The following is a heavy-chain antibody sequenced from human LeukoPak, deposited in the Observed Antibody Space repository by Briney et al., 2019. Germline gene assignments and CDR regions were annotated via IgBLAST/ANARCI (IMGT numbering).Heavy chain of an antibody. CDR2: VSGNGRDT. J-gene: IGHJ4*02. CDR3: AKDPGYAIYYFDY. D-gene: IGHD3-9*01. CDR1: GFTFNTYA. Sequence: GGSLRLSCAASGFTFNTYAMTWFRQAPGKGLEWVSTVSGNGRDTYYADSMKGRFTISRDNPKNTLYLQMNGLRAEDTAVYYCAKDPGYAIYYFDYWGQGALVTVSS. V-gene: IGHV3-23*01.